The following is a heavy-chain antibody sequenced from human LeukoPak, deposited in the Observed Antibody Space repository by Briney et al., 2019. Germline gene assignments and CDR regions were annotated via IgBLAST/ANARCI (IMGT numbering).Heavy chain of an antibody. D-gene: IGHD7-27*01. CDR3: ASLYDSRTGGYMDV. Sequence: GGSLRLSCAASGFTFSSYSMNWVRQAPGKGLEWVSSISSSSSYIYYADSVKGRFTISRDNAKNSLYLQMNSLRAEDTAVYYCASLYDSRTGGYMDVWGKGTTVTVSS. J-gene: IGHJ6*03. V-gene: IGHV3-21*01. CDR1: GFTFSSYS. CDR2: ISSSSSYI.